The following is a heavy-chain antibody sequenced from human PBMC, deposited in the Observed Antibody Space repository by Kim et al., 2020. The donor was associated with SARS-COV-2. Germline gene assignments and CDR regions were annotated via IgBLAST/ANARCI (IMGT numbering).Heavy chain of an antibody. J-gene: IGHJ4*02. Sequence: ASVNVSCKASGYTFTNYYMHWVRQAPGQGLEWMGIINPSGGSTNYAQKFQGRVTVTRDTSTSTVYMELSSLRSDDTAVYYCARDLGDIKVPGDYWGQGTL. V-gene: IGHV1-46*01. CDR2: INPSGGST. D-gene: IGHD3-10*01. CDR3: ARDLGDIKVPGDY. CDR1: GYTFTNYY.